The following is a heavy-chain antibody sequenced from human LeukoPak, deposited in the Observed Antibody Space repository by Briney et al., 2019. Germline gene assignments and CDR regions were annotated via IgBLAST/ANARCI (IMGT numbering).Heavy chain of an antibody. CDR2: MNPNSGNT. Sequence: GASVKVSCKASGGTFSSYAISWVRQAPGQGLEWMGWMNPNSGNTGYAQKFQGRVTITRNTSISTAYMELRSLRSDDTAVYYCARGIVVVPAAHYVPDLDYWGQGTLVTVSS. CDR1: GGTFSSYA. D-gene: IGHD2-2*01. J-gene: IGHJ4*02. V-gene: IGHV1-8*03. CDR3: ARGIVVVPAAHYVPDLDY.